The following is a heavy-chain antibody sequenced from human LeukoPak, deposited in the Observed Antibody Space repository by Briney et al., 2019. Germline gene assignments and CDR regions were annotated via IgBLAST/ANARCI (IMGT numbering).Heavy chain of an antibody. D-gene: IGHD6-13*01. V-gene: IGHV3-23*01. CDR2: ISGSGGST. Sequence: ETLSLTCTVSGGSISSSNYYWGWVRQAPGKGLEWVSAISGSGGSTYYADSVKGRFTISRDNSKNTLYLQMNSLRAEDTAVYYCASSHLYSSSWYLSGRFDFWGQGTLVTVSS. CDR3: ASSHLYSSSWYLSGRFDF. J-gene: IGHJ4*02. CDR1: GGSISSSNYY.